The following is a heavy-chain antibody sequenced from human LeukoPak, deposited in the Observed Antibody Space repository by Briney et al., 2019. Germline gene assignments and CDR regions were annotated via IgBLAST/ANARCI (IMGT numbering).Heavy chain of an antibody. CDR3: ARVGPITIFRVVIVDWFDP. CDR1: GFTFSTYR. J-gene: IGHJ5*02. V-gene: IGHV3-21*01. D-gene: IGHD3-3*01. CDR2: ISSGSSYI. Sequence: GGSLRLSCTASGFTFSTYRFNWVRQAPGKGLEWVSSISSGSSYIYYADSVKGRFTISRDNSKNTLYLQMNSLRAEDTAVYYCARVGPITIFRVVIVDWFDPWGQGTLVTVSS.